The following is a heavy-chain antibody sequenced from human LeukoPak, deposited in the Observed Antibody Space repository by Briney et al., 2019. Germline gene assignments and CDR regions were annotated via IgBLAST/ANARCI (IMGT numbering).Heavy chain of an antibody. Sequence: KASETLSLTCTVSGDSISNYYLSWVRQPAGKGLEWIGRIYPSGSSNYNPSLKSRITMSVDTSKNQFSLKLSSVTAADTAVYYCARCLNTYYYDNSGYSPEHYYMDVWGEGTRVIVSS. CDR1: GDSISNYY. J-gene: IGHJ6*03. D-gene: IGHD3-22*01. V-gene: IGHV4-4*07. CDR2: IYPSGSS. CDR3: ARCLNTYYYDNSGYSPEHYYMDV.